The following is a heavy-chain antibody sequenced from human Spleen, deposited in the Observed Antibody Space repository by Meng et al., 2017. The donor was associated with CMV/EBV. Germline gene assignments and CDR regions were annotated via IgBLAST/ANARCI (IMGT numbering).Heavy chain of an antibody. CDR1: GYTFTTHG. CDR3: ATEGTMLRGDF. CDR2: ISPYNGNT. D-gene: IGHD3-10*01. V-gene: IGHV1-18*01. Sequence: SCKSSGYTFTTHGISWVRQAPGQGLEWMGWISPYNGNTNYAQKFQGRVTMTTDTSTNTAYMDLRSLRSDDTAVYYCATEGTMLRGDFWGQGTLVTVSS. J-gene: IGHJ4*02.